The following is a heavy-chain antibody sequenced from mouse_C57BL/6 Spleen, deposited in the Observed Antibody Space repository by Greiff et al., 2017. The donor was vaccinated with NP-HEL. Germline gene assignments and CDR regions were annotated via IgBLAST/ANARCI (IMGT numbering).Heavy chain of an antibody. CDR3: TTSGPHGVDY. V-gene: IGHV14-4*01. J-gene: IGHJ2*01. CDR1: GFNIKDDY. CDR2: IDPENGDT. Sequence: VQLQQSGAELVRPGASVKLSCTASGFNIKDDYMHWVKQRPEQGLEWIGWIDPENGDTEYASKFQGKATITADTSSNTAYLQLSSLTSEDTAVYYSTTSGPHGVDYWGQGTTLTVSS.